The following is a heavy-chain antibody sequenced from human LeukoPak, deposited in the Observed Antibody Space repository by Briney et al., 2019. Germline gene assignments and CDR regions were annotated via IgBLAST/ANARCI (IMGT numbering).Heavy chain of an antibody. CDR2: VFYSGTT. Sequence: PSETLSLTCTVSGASISSHYWTWSRQSPGKRLEWIGYVFYSGTTSYSPSLNSRVTISIDTSKNQFSLKLSSVTAADTAVYFCARHVGFFDAFDIWGQGTMVTVSS. V-gene: IGHV4-59*08. CDR3: ARHVGFFDAFDI. CDR1: GASISSHY. J-gene: IGHJ3*02. D-gene: IGHD3-3*01.